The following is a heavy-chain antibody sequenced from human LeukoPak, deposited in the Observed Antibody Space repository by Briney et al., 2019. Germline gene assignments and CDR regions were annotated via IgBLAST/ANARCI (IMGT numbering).Heavy chain of an antibody. V-gene: IGHV3-21*06. CDR3: LRGDRRDY. Sequence: GGSLRLSCEAAGFTLNTNSMNWARQAPGKGLEWVSSIVSGGGYIVYAGSGKGRSIISRDNAKDSLYLQMNSLRVEDTAVYYCLRGDRRDYWGQGTLVTVSS. J-gene: IGHJ4*02. CDR1: GFTLNTNS. CDR2: IVSGGGYI.